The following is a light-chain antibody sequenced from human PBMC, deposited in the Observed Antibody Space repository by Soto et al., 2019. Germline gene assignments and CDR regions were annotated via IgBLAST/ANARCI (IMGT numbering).Light chain of an antibody. V-gene: IGLV2-8*01. CDR3: SSYAGSSNV. CDR2: EVN. J-gene: IGLJ1*01. CDR1: SSDVGGYNY. Sequence: QSVLTQPPSASGSPGQSVAISCTGTSSDVGGYNYVSWYQQHPGKAPKLMIYEVNKRPSGVPDRLSGSKSGNMASLTVSGLQAEDEADYYCSSYAGSSNVFGTGTKVTVL.